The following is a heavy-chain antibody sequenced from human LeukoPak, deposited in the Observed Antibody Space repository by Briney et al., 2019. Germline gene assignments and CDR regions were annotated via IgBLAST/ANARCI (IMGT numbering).Heavy chain of an antibody. V-gene: IGHV4-61*02. CDR2: IYTSGST. CDR3: ARAYYDFWSGHDAFDI. J-gene: IGHJ3*02. D-gene: IGHD3-3*01. Sequence: TLSLTCTVSGGSISSGSYYWSWIRQPAGKGLEWIGRIYTSGSTNYNPSLKSRVTISEKKAKNKFPLKLSSVTAADTAVYYCARAYYDFWSGHDAFDIWGQGTMVTVSS. CDR1: GGSISSGSYY.